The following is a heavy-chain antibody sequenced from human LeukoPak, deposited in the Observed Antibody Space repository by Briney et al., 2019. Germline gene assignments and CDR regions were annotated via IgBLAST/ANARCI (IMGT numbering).Heavy chain of an antibody. J-gene: IGHJ4*02. Sequence: GGSLRLSCAASGFTVITNDTTWVRQAPGKGLEWVSVLYSDGNTKYADSVRGRFTISRDNSKNTLYLEMNSLSPDDTAVYYCARGVEPLAANTLAYWGQGTLVTVSS. D-gene: IGHD1-14*01. CDR1: GFTVITND. CDR2: LYSDGNT. V-gene: IGHV3-53*01. CDR3: ARGVEPLAANTLAY.